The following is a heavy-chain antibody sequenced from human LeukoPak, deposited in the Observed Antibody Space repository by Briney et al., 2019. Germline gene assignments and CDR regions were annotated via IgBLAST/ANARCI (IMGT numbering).Heavy chain of an antibody. CDR1: GDSMETYY. CDR3: ARGRNDHGGMFFDP. J-gene: IGHJ5*02. CDR2: MFYRGYT. V-gene: IGHV4-59*01. Sequence: SETLSLTCTVSGDSMETYYWGWIRQSPGKGLEWIAFMFYRGYTSSSPSLKSRVTMSVDTSKSQFSLSLSSVTAADTAVYYCARGRNDHGGMFFDPWGQGTLVTVSS. D-gene: IGHD4-23*01.